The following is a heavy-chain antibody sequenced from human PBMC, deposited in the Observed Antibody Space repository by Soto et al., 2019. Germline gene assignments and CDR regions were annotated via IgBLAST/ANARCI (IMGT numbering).Heavy chain of an antibody. J-gene: IGHJ2*01. V-gene: IGHV3-11*05. CDR1: GFTFSDYY. CDR2: ISSSSSYT. D-gene: IGHD2-2*01. Sequence: QVQLVESGGGLVKPGGSLRLSCAASGFTFSDYYMSWIRQAPGKGLEWVSYISSSSSYTNYADSVKGRFTISRDNAKNSLYLQMNSLRAEDTAVYYCARDPEYQLPSWYWYFDLWGRGTLVTVSS. CDR3: ARDPEYQLPSWYWYFDL.